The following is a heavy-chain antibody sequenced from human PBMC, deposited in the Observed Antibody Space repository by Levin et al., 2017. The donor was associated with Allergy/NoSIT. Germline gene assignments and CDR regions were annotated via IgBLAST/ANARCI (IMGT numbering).Heavy chain of an antibody. CDR2: IKSKTDVGTT. J-gene: IGHJ3*02. CDR1: GFTFSNAW. Sequence: GGSLRLSCAASGFTFSNAWMSWVRQAPGKGLEWVGRIKSKTDVGTTDYVAPVKGRFTFPRDDSKNTLYLQMNSLKTEDTAVYYCTTDLNENVASDSWGQGTMVTVSS. CDR3: TTDLNENVASDS. D-gene: IGHD2/OR15-2a*01. V-gene: IGHV3-15*01.